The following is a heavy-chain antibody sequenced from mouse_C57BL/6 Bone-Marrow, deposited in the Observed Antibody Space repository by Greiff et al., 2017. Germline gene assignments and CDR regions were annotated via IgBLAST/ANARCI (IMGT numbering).Heavy chain of an antibody. Sequence: EVKLEESGGGLVQPGGSMKLSCVASGFTFSNYWMNWVRQSPEKGLEWVAQIRLKSDNYATHYAESVKGRFTISRDDSKSSVYLQMNNLRAEDTGIYYCTGFITTVVAPNYAMDYWGQGTSVTVSS. V-gene: IGHV6-3*01. CDR3: TGFITTVVAPNYAMDY. CDR2: IRLKSDNYAT. D-gene: IGHD1-1*01. CDR1: GFTFSNYW. J-gene: IGHJ4*01.